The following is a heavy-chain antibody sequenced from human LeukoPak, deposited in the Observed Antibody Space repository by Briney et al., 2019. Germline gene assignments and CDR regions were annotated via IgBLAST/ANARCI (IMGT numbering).Heavy chain of an antibody. CDR2: INPRGGTT. CDR1: GYMFSSYG. D-gene: IGHD3-22*01. V-gene: IGHV1-46*01. J-gene: IGHJ4*02. Sequence: ASVKVSCKASGYMFSSYGISWVRQAPGQGLEWMGLINPRGGTTRYAQKFQGRVTMTRDTSTSTVYMELSGLRSEDTAMYYCARDRTHYYESSGYYSRWEYWGQGTLVTVSS. CDR3: ARDRTHYYESSGYYSRWEY.